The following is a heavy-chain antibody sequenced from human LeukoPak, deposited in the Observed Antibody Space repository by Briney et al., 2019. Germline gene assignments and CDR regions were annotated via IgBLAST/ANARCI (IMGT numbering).Heavy chain of an antibody. J-gene: IGHJ4*02. CDR1: GDSVSSKSAS. D-gene: IGHD2-8*01. CDR2: TYYRTKWYD. Sequence: SQTLSLTCAISGDSVSSKSASWNWIRQSPSRGLEWLGRTYYRTKWYDDYAVSVESRMTINADTSKNQFSLRLNSVTPEDTAVYYCATAGYCTNGVCYRTFDCWGQGTLVAVCS. V-gene: IGHV6-1*01. CDR3: ATAGYCTNGVCYRTFDC.